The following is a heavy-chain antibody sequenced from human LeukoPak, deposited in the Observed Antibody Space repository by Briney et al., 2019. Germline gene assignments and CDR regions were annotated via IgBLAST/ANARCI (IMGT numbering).Heavy chain of an antibody. CDR1: GYTFTNYG. Sequence: ASVKVSCKASGYTFTNYGISWVRQAPGQRLEWMGWISAYNGNTNNAQNLQGRVTMTTDTSTSTAYMELRSLRSDDTAVYYCAGTYYDFWSGLVSGGFDPWGQGTLVTVSS. V-gene: IGHV1-18*01. J-gene: IGHJ5*02. D-gene: IGHD3-3*01. CDR2: ISAYNGNT. CDR3: AGTYYDFWSGLVSGGFDP.